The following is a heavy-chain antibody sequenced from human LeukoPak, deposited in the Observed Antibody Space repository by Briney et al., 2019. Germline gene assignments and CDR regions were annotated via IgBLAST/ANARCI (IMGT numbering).Heavy chain of an antibody. V-gene: IGHV3-23*01. Sequence: GGSLRLSCAASGFTFSSYVMSWVRQAPGKGLEWVSAISGSSGSTYYADSVKGRFTISRDNSKNTLYLQMNSLRAEDTAVYYCAKDLPSYYYDSSGSPYDYWGQGTLVTVSS. CDR2: ISGSSGST. J-gene: IGHJ4*02. D-gene: IGHD3-22*01. CDR1: GFTFSSYV. CDR3: AKDLPSYYYDSSGSPYDY.